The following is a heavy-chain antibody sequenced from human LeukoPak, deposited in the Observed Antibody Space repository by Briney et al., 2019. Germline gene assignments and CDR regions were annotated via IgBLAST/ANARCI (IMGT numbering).Heavy chain of an antibody. V-gene: IGHV4-59*01. D-gene: IGHD3-22*01. CDR2: IYYSGST. CDR1: GGSISSYY. CDR3: AGAYYYDSSGYSR. Sequence: PSETLSLTCTVPGGSISSYYWSWIRQPPGKGLEWIGYIYYSGSTNYNPSLKSRVTISVDTSKDQFSLKLSSVTAADTAVYYCAGAYYYDSSGYSRWGQGTLVTVSS. J-gene: IGHJ4*02.